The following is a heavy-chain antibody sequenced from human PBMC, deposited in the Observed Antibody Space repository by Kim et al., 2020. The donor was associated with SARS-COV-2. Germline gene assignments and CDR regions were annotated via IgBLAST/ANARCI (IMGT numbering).Heavy chain of an antibody. CDR2: ISSNRSSS. J-gene: IGHJ4*03. V-gene: IGHV3-43*02. D-gene: IGHD2-2*01. CDR3: SYDPVPVVPSFFCYFYY. CDR1: GFTFSGYA. Sequence: GGSLRLSCAASGFTFSGYAMHWVRQAPGKGLEWVARISSNRSSSYSADAVTVRVSISIYNDKTYLSLYLHRLRPKDTASAVCSYDPVPVVPSFFCYFYY.